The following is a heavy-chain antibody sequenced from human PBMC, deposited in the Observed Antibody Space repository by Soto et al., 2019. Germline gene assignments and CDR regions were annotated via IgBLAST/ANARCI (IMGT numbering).Heavy chain of an antibody. Sequence: QVQLQQWGAGLLKPSETLSLTCAVYGGSFSGYYWSWIRQPPGKGLEWIGEINHSGSTNYNPSLKSRVTITVDPSTNQFSLKLSSVTAADTAVYYCARPRFTMVRGVRGGFDPWGQGTLVTVSS. J-gene: IGHJ5*02. CDR2: INHSGST. CDR1: GGSFSGYY. D-gene: IGHD3-10*01. V-gene: IGHV4-34*01. CDR3: ARPRFTMVRGVRGGFDP.